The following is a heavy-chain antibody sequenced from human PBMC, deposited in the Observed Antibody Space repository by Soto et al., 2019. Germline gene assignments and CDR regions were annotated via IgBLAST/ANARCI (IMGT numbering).Heavy chain of an antibody. D-gene: IGHD6-13*01. J-gene: IGHJ4*02. Sequence: GGALRVCCAASGVTFDDYAMHWVRRAPGKGLEWVSGISWNSGSIGYADSVKGRFTISRDNAKNSLYLQMNSLRAEDTALYYCAKETLAAAALPAFDYWGQGTLVTV. CDR3: AKETLAAAALPAFDY. CDR2: ISWNSGSI. V-gene: IGHV3-9*01. CDR1: GVTFDDYA.